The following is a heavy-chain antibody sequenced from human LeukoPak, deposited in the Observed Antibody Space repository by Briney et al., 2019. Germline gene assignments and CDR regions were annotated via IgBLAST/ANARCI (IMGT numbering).Heavy chain of an antibody. Sequence: SETLSLTCTVSGGPISSNYWSWIRQPPGKGLEWIGYIYYSGSTTYNPSLKSRVTISVDTSKNQFSLKLSSVTAADTAVYYCARGRSGYSYVHDAFDIWGQGTMVTVSS. J-gene: IGHJ3*02. CDR1: GGPISSNY. D-gene: IGHD5-18*01. V-gene: IGHV4-59*01. CDR2: IYYSGST. CDR3: ARGRSGYSYVHDAFDI.